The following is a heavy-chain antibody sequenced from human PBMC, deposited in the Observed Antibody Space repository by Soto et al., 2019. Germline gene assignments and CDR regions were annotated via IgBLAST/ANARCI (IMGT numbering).Heavy chain of an antibody. CDR1: GRTFSSYA. Sequence: GASVKVSCKASGRTFSSYAISWVRQAPGQGLEWMGGIIPMFGTANYAQKFQRRVTITADESRSTAYMELSSLRSEDTAVYYCAAHYDYVWGRRLWGYYYYGMDVWGQGTTVTVSS. D-gene: IGHD3-16*01. CDR3: AAHYDYVWGRRLWGYYYYGMDV. CDR2: IIPMFGTA. V-gene: IGHV1-69*13. J-gene: IGHJ6*02.